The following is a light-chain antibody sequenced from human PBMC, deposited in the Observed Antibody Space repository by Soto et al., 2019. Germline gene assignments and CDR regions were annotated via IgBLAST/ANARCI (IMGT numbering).Light chain of an antibody. V-gene: IGLV1-44*01. J-gene: IGLJ1*01. CDR3: AAWDDSLSCYV. CDR2: NSN. Sequence: VLTQPPSASGTPGQRVTISCSGSSSNIGGNTVNWYQQLPGTAPKLLIYNSNQRPSGVPDRFSGSKSGTSASLAISGLQSEDEADYYCAAWDDSLSCYVFGTGTKLTVL. CDR1: SSNIGGNT.